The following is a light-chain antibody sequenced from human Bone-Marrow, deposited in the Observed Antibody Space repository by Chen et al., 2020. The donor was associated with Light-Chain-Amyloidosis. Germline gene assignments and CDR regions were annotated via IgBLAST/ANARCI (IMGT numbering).Light chain of an antibody. CDR3: QSADSSGTYEVI. J-gene: IGLJ2*01. CDR2: RDT. V-gene: IGLV3-25*03. Sequence: SYELTQPPSVSVSPGQTARITCSGDDLPTKYAYWYQQKPGQAPVLVIHRDTERPSGISERFSGSSSGTTATLTISGVQAEGVAYYHCQSADSSGTYEVIFGGGTKLTVL. CDR1: DLPTKY.